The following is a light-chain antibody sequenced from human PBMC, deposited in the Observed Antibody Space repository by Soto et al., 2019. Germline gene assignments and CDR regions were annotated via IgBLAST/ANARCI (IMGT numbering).Light chain of an antibody. J-gene: IGKJ1*01. CDR1: QSILHSPNNKDA. CDR2: WAS. CDR3: QQYNNWPRT. Sequence: DIVMTQSPDSLAVSLGERATINCKSSQSILHSPNNKDALTWYQQKPGQPPKLLISWASTRESGVPDRFSGAGSGTEFTLTISSLQSEDFAVYYSQQYNNWPRTFGQGTKVDIK. V-gene: IGKV4-1*01.